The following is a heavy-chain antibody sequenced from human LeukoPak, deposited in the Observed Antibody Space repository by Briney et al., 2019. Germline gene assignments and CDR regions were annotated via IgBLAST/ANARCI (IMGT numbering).Heavy chain of an antibody. D-gene: IGHD3-10*01. V-gene: IGHV3-23*01. CDR3: AKRTDGSGTYYSFDF. CDR2: ISGSGAST. J-gene: IGHJ4*02. CDR1: GFTFSNYW. Sequence: QPGGSLRLSCVASGFTFSNYWMTWVRQAPGKGLEWVSGISGSGASTYYADSVKGRFTISRDNSKNTLYLQMNSLRAEDTAIYYCAKRTDGSGTYYSFDFWGQGTLVTVSS.